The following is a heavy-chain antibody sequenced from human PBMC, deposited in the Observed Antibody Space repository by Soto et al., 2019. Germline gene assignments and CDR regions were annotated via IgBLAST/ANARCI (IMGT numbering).Heavy chain of an antibody. CDR2: IYYSGST. CDR3: ARRGYSSGYYYFYY. D-gene: IGHD6-19*01. V-gene: IGHV4-59*08. Sequence: SETLSLTCTVSGGSISSYYWSWIRQPPGKGLEWIAYIYYSGSTNYNPSLKSRVNTSIDTSKNQFSLKLSSATAADSAVYYCARRGYSSGYYYFYYWGQGTLVTVS. J-gene: IGHJ4*02. CDR1: GGSISSYY.